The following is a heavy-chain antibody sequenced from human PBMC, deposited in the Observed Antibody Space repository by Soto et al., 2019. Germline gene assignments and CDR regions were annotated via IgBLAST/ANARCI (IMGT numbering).Heavy chain of an antibody. J-gene: IGHJ4*02. CDR1: GYTFTTYF. Sequence: QVQLVQSGAEVKKPGASVKVSCKPSGYTFTTYFLHWVRQAPGQGLEWMGIINPSDGSTTYAQSCQGRVTMTRDTSTSTAYMELSSLRSEDTAVYYCARVPTGRGDYDYWGQGTLVTVSS. CDR2: INPSDGST. V-gene: IGHV1-46*01. CDR3: ARVPTGRGDYDY. D-gene: IGHD3-10*01.